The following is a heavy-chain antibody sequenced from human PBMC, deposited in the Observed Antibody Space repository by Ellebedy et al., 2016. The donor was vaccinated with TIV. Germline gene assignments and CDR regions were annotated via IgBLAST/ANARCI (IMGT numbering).Heavy chain of an antibody. CDR3: ARGHESYYGLIEY. Sequence: ASVKVSCKASGYTFTNYNMHWVRQAPGQGLEWMGIINPSGGSTSYAQKLQGRATMTRDTSTSTVYLELSSLRSEDTAVYYCARGHESYYGLIEYWGQGTLVTVSS. D-gene: IGHD1-26*01. V-gene: IGHV1-46*04. J-gene: IGHJ4*02. CDR2: INPSGGST. CDR1: GYTFTNYN.